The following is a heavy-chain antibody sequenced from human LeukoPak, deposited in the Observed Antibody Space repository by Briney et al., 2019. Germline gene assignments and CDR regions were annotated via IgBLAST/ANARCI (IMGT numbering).Heavy chain of an antibody. CDR2: IHYSGST. Sequence: SETLSLTCTVSGDSLSSYYLSWIRQPPGKGLEWIGYIHYSGSTNYNPSLKSRVTISVDTSKNQFSLKLSSVTAADTAVYYCARGRTGYQLLPTKKDYSYYYMDVWDKGTTVTVSS. V-gene: IGHV4-59*12. CDR3: ARGRTGYQLLPTKKDYSYYYMDV. J-gene: IGHJ6*03. CDR1: GDSLSSYY. D-gene: IGHD2-2*01.